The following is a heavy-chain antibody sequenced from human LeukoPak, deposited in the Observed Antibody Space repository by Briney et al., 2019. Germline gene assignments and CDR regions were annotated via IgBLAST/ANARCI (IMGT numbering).Heavy chain of an antibody. CDR3: ARVLTTVRYGMDV. J-gene: IGHJ6*02. D-gene: IGHD4-17*01. CDR2: IYHSGST. CDR1: GGSISSGGYY. V-gene: IGHV4-30-2*01. Sequence: SETLSLTCTVSGGSISSGGYYWSWIRQPPGKGLEWIGYIYHSGSTYYNPSLKSRVTISVDRSKNQFSLKLSSVTAADTAVYYCARVLTTVRYGMDVWGQGTTVTVSS.